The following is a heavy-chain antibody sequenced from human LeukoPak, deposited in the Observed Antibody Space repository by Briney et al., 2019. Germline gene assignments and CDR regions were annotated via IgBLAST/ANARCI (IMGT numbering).Heavy chain of an antibody. CDR2: IYYTGST. CDR1: GGSISSYY. D-gene: IGHD1-26*01. Sequence: SETLSLTCTVSGGSISSYYWSWIRQPPGKGLEWIGYIYYTGSTDYNPSLKSRVTISVDTSKNQFSLKLSSVTAADTAVYYCAREGYSGTFDYWGQGTLVTVSS. J-gene: IGHJ4*02. V-gene: IGHV4-59*01. CDR3: AREGYSGTFDY.